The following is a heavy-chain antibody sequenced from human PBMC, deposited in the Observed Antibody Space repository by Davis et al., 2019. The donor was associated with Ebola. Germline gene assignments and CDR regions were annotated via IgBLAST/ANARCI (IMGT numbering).Heavy chain of an antibody. Sequence: AASVKVSCKASGYTFTSSYMHWVRQVPGQGLEWVGIINPGGGSTSYAQKFQGRVTMTRDTSTSTVYMELSSLRSEDTAVYYCAREKLNVLVPATVNYYYSGMDVWGQGTTVTVSS. D-gene: IGHD2-2*01. J-gene: IGHJ6*02. CDR3: AREKLNVLVPATVNYYYSGMDV. V-gene: IGHV1-46*03. CDR1: GYTFTSSY. CDR2: INPGGGST.